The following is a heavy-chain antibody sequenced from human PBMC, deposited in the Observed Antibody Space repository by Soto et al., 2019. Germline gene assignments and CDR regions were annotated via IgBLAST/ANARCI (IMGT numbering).Heavy chain of an antibody. CDR3: ARESSSPNYYYYGMDV. CDR1: GGTFSSYA. J-gene: IGHJ6*02. CDR2: IIPLLNTP. Sequence: ASVKVSCKASGGTFSSYAVSWVRQAPGQGLEWMGVIIPLLNTPKYVQKFQGRVTITADASATTAYMELSSLRSEDTAVYYCARESSSPNYYYYGMDVWGQGTMVTVSS. V-gene: IGHV1-69*13. D-gene: IGHD6-6*01.